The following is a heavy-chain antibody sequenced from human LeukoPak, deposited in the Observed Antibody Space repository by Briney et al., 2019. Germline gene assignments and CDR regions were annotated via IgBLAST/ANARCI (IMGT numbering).Heavy chain of an antibody. CDR2: ITNDGTT. CDR3: GRGRNFYYMDV. Sequence: GGSLRLSCVASGFTFGTYWRHWVRQGPEKGLVWVAGITNDGTTGYADSVKGRFTISRDSAKSTVYLQMNSLSSEDTAVYYCGRGRNFYYMDVWGKGTTVTVSS. CDR1: GFTFGTYW. V-gene: IGHV3-74*01. J-gene: IGHJ6*03.